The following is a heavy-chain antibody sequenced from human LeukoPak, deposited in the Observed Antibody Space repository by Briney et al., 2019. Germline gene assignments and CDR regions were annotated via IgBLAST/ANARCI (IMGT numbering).Heavy chain of an antibody. D-gene: IGHD5-12*01. CDR2: IYHTGST. CDR3: AREDSGYDYSTFYY. V-gene: IGHV4-59*01. Sequence: NPSETLSLTCTVSGGSISNYYWSWIPQPPGKGPEWIGYIYHTGSTSYNPPLKSRVIMSVETSQNQFSLKVHSVTAADTAVYYCAREDSGYDYSTFYYWGQGILVTVSS. CDR1: GGSISNYY. J-gene: IGHJ4*02.